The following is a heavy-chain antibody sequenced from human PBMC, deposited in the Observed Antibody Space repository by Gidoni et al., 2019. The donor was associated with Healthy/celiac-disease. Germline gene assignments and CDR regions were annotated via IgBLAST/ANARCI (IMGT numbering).Heavy chain of an antibody. D-gene: IGHD3-9*01. CDR2: IYHSGST. CDR3: ARARGAYDILTGYQWCYFDY. J-gene: IGHJ4*02. V-gene: IGHV4-30-2*01. Sequence: QLQLQESGSGLVKPSQTLSLTCSVSGGSISSGGYSWSWIRQPPGKGLEWIGYIYHSGSTYYNPSLKSRVTISVDRSKNQFSLKLSSVTAADTAVYYCARARGAYDILTGYQWCYFDYWGQGTLVTVSS. CDR1: GGSISSGGYS.